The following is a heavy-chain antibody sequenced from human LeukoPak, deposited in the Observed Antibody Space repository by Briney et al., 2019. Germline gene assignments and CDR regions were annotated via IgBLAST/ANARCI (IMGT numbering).Heavy chain of an antibody. J-gene: IGHJ4*02. CDR1: GFTFSSYE. Sequence: GGSLRLSCAASGFTFSSYEMNWVRQAPGKGLEWVSYISGSGRTIYYADSVKGRFTISRDNAKNSLYLQMNSLRAEDTAVYYCARGGGDYGGNYQTFDCWGQGTLVTVSS. V-gene: IGHV3-48*03. D-gene: IGHD4-23*01. CDR2: ISGSGRTI. CDR3: ARGGGDYGGNYQTFDC.